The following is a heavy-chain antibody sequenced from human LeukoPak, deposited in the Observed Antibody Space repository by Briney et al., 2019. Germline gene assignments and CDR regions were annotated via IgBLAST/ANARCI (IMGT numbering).Heavy chain of an antibody. CDR2: ILDDGSNK. CDR3: ARAPSEIGGYYPEYFRH. J-gene: IGHJ1*01. Sequence: PGGSLRLSCAASGFTFSTFAMHWVRQAPGKGLEWVAVILDDGSNKYYADSVKGRFTISRDNAKKTVSLQMNSLRPEDTGVYYCARAPSEIGGYYPEYFRHWGQGTLVTVSS. D-gene: IGHD3-22*01. CDR1: GFTFSTFA. V-gene: IGHV3-30*04.